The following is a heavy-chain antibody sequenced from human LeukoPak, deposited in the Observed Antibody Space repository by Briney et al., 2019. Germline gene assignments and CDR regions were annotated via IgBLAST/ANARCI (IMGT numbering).Heavy chain of an antibody. J-gene: IGHJ4*02. Sequence: SETLSLTCTVSGGSISSYYWSWIRQPAGKGLELIGRIYTSGSTNYNPSLKSRVTMSVDTSKNQFSLTLSSVTAADPAVYYCARGVAYYYDSSGYFDYWGQGTLVTVSS. V-gene: IGHV4-4*07. CDR1: GGSISSYY. CDR2: IYTSGST. D-gene: IGHD3-22*01. CDR3: ARGVAYYYDSSGYFDY.